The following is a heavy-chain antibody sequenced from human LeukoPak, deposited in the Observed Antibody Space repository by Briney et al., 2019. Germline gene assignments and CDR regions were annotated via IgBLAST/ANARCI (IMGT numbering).Heavy chain of an antibody. CDR1: GGTFSSYA. J-gene: IGHJ4*02. CDR3: VSPPGSSSGWFFDY. Sequence: GASVKVSCKASGGTFSSYAISWVRQAPGQGLEWMGRIIPILGIANYAQKFQGRVTITADKSTSTAYMELSSLRSEDTAVYYCVSPPGSSSGWFFDYWGQGTLVTVSS. CDR2: IIPILGIA. D-gene: IGHD6-19*01. V-gene: IGHV1-69*04.